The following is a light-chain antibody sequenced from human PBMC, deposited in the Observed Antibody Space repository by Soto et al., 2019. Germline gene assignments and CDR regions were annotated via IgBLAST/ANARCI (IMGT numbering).Light chain of an antibody. CDR2: GAS. CDR1: QSINRW. CDR3: QQYDSNPWT. Sequence: DIQMTQSPSTLSASVGDRVTFTCRASQSINRWLAWFQQKPGKAPKLLIFGASNLESGVPSRFSGSGSGTEFTLTINSLQPEDFASYFCQQYDSNPWTFGQGTKVEIK. V-gene: IGKV1-5*01. J-gene: IGKJ1*01.